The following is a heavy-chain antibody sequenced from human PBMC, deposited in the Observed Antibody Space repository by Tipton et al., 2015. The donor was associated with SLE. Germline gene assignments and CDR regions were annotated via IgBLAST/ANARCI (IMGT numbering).Heavy chain of an antibody. V-gene: IGHV4-59*01. J-gene: IGHJ4*02. Sequence: QVQLVQSGAEVKPSETLSLTCTVSGGSISSYFWSWIRQPPGKGLEWIGYISYSGSTNYNPSLKSRVTISADTSKNQFSLKLSSVTAADTAVYYCTKGAEWEPTVFDYWGQGTLVTVSS. CDR1: GGSISSYF. D-gene: IGHD1-26*01. CDR2: ISYSGST. CDR3: TKGAEWEPTVFDY.